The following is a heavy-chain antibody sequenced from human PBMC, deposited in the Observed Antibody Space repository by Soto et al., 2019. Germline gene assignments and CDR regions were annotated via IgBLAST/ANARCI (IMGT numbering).Heavy chain of an antibody. Sequence: GGSLRLSCAASGFTFSSYSMNWVRQAPGKGLEWVSPISSSSSYIYYADSVKGRFTISRDNAKNSLYLQMFSLRAEDTSVYYCVKEGRGSSTSCSRCYGLDVWGQGTTVTVSS. D-gene: IGHD2-2*01. CDR1: GFTFSSYS. J-gene: IGHJ6*02. V-gene: IGHV3-21*01. CDR2: ISSSSSYI. CDR3: VKEGRGSSTSCSRCYGLDV.